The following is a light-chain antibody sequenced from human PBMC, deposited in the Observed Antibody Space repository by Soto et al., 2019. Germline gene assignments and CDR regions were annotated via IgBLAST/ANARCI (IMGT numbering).Light chain of an antibody. V-gene: IGKV3-11*01. CDR1: QSVGSN. J-gene: IGKJ4*01. Sequence: EVVMTQSPATLPVSPWVRVTLSCRASQSVGSNLAWYQQRPGQTPKLLIYEASNRATGIPARFSGSGSGTDFTLTISSLEPEDFAVYYCQQRNNWPPVTFGGGTKVDIK. CDR3: QQRNNWPPVT. CDR2: EAS.